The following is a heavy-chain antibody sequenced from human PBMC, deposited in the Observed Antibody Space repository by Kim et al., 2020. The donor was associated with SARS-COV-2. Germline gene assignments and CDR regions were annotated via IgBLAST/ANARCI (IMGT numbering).Heavy chain of an antibody. Sequence: PGSVKGRFTISRENAKNSLYLQMNSLRAGDTAVYYCARSYSSSWYGAFDIWGQGTMVTVSS. J-gene: IGHJ3*02. CDR3: ARSYSSSWYGAFDI. V-gene: IGHV3-13*01. D-gene: IGHD6-13*01.